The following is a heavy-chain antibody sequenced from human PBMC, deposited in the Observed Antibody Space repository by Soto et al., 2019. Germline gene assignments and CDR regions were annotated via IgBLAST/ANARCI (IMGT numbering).Heavy chain of an antibody. V-gene: IGHV3-30*18. D-gene: IGHD3-3*01. J-gene: IGHJ4*02. CDR3: AKLDFWSGQPHY. Sequence: GGSLRLSCAASGFTFSSYGMHWVRQAPGKGLEWVAVISYDGSNKYYADSVKGRFTISRDNSKNTLYLQMNSLRAEDTAVYYCAKLDFWSGQPHYWGQGTLVTVSS. CDR2: ISYDGSNK. CDR1: GFTFSSYG.